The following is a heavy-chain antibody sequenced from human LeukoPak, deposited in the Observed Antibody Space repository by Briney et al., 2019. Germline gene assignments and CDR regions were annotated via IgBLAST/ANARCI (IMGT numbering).Heavy chain of an antibody. V-gene: IGHV4-39*01. D-gene: IGHD6-19*01. Sequence: SETLSLTCTVSGGSISSSSYYWGWIRQPPGKGLEWIGSIYYSGSTYYNPSLKSRVTISVDTSKNQFSLKLSSVTAADTAVYYCARYYSSGWNYFDNWGQGTLVTVSS. J-gene: IGHJ4*02. CDR1: GGSISSSSYY. CDR3: ARYYSSGWNYFDN. CDR2: IYYSGST.